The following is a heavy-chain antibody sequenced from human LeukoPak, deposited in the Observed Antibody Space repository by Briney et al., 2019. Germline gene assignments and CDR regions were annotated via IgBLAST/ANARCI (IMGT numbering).Heavy chain of an antibody. D-gene: IGHD3-3*01. CDR1: GFTFSSYA. Sequence: PGGSLRLSCAASGFTFSSYAMHWVRQAPGKGLEWVAVISYDGSNKYYADSVKGRFTISRDNSKNTLYLQMNSLRAEDTAVYYCARSGDFWSGSGIFDYWGQGTLVTVSS. CDR3: ARSGDFWSGSGIFDY. J-gene: IGHJ4*02. V-gene: IGHV3-30-3*01. CDR2: ISYDGSNK.